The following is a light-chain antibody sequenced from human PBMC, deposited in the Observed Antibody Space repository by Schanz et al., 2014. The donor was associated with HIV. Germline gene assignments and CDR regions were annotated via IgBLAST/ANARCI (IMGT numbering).Light chain of an antibody. CDR3: SSYTTSSTLV. J-gene: IGLJ2*01. CDR1: SSDVGGYNY. V-gene: IGLV2-14*03. Sequence: QSVLTQPRSVSGSPGQSVTISCTGTSSDVGGYNYVSWYQQHPGKAPKLMIFDVSNRPSGVSNRFSGSKSGNTASLTISGLQPEDEADYYCSSYTTSSTLVFGGGTKLTVL. CDR2: DVS.